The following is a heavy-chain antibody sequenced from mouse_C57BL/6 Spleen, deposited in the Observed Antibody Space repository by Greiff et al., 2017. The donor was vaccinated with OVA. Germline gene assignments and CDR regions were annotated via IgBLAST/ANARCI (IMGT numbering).Heavy chain of an antibody. Sequence: QVQLKQSGPELVKPGASVKISCKASGYAFSSSWMNWVKQRPGKGLEWIGRIYPGDGDTNYNGKFKGKATLTADKSSSTAYMQLSSLTSEDSAVYFCARRGHYYGSSSHYAMDYWGQGTSVTVSS. V-gene: IGHV1-82*01. CDR2: IYPGDGDT. CDR3: ARRGHYYGSSSHYAMDY. D-gene: IGHD1-1*01. J-gene: IGHJ4*01. CDR1: GYAFSSSW.